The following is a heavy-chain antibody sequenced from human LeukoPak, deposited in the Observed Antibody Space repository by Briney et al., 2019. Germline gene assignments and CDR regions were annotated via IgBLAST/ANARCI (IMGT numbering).Heavy chain of an antibody. V-gene: IGHV3-23*01. CDR1: GFTFRTYG. CDR3: AKDKAPGSWDTPSDF. D-gene: IGHD6-13*01. J-gene: IGHJ4*02. CDR2: ISDSGDGT. Sequence: PGGSLRLSCAPSGFTFRTYGMSWVRQAPGKGLEWVSGISDSGDGTYYAESVKGRFTISRDNSKNTVFLQMNSLRADDTAKYYCAKDKAPGSWDTPSDFWGQGTLVTVSS.